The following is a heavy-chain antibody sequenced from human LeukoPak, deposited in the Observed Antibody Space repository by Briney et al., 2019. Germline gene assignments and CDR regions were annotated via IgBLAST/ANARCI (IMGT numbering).Heavy chain of an antibody. D-gene: IGHD2-15*01. J-gene: IGHJ6*03. V-gene: IGHV4-61*02. CDR3: ARLVVVAATYYYYYMDV. CDR1: GGSISSGSYY. CDR2: IYTSGST. Sequence: SETLSLTCTVSGGSISSGSYYWSWIRQPAGKGLEWIGRIYTSGSTNYNPSLKSRVTISVDTSKNQFSLKLSSVTAADTAVYYCARLVVVAATYYYYYMDVWGKGTTVTISS.